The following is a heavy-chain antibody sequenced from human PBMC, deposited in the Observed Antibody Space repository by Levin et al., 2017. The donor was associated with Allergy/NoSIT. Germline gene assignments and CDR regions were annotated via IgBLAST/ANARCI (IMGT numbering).Heavy chain of an antibody. CDR1: GGSIGSYY. D-gene: IGHD5-18*01. CDR3: ARGREEIQLWSAQIFFDY. V-gene: IGHV4-59*01. Sequence: KTSETLSLTCTVSGGSIGSYYWSWIRQPPGKGLEWIGYIYYSGSTNYNPSLKSRVTISVDTSKNQFSLKLSSVTAADTAVYYCARGREEIQLWSAQIFFDYWGQGTLVTVSS. CDR2: IYYSGST. J-gene: IGHJ4*02.